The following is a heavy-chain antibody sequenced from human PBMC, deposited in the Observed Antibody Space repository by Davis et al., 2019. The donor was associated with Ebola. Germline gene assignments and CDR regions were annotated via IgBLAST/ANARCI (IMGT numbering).Heavy chain of an antibody. V-gene: IGHV3-48*02. CDR3: AREGRMVEQGYYYYYYGMDV. CDR2: ISSSSSTI. CDR1: GFTFSSYS. J-gene: IGHJ6*02. D-gene: IGHD1/OR15-1a*01. Sequence: GESLKISCAASGFTFSSYSMNWVRQAPGKGLEWVSYISSSSSTIYYADSVKGRFTISRDNAKNSLYLQMNSLRDEDTAVYYCAREGRMVEQGYYYYYYGMDVWGQGTTVTVSS.